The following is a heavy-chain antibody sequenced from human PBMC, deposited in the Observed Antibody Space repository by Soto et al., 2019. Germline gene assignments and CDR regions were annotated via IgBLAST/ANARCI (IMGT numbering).Heavy chain of an antibody. CDR3: TRGPRGNFTGTGAH. J-gene: IGHJ4*02. Sequence: EVQLVESGGGLVKSGGSLRLSCAASGFNFNIYNVYWVRQAPGKGLEWVSSIGSRSAYVNYADSVRGRFTVSRDNAKNSVELPMNNLRAGGTGLYYCTRGPRGNFTGTGAHWGQGTLVTVSS. D-gene: IGHD1-1*01. CDR1: GFNFNIYN. CDR2: IGSRSAYV. V-gene: IGHV3-21*01.